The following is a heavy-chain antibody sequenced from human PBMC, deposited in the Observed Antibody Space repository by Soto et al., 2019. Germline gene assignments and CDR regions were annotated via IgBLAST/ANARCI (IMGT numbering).Heavy chain of an antibody. J-gene: IGHJ6*02. Sequence: QVQLVQSGAEVNKPGASVKVSCKASGYTFTSYYMHWVRQAPGQGLEWRGIINPSGGSTSYAQQFQGRFTMTRDTSTRTVYMELRSLRSEDTAVYYWARAAALLWFGALSGMDVWGQGTKVTVAS. CDR3: ARAAALLWFGALSGMDV. CDR2: INPSGGST. D-gene: IGHD3-10*01. V-gene: IGHV1-46*01. CDR1: GYTFTSYY.